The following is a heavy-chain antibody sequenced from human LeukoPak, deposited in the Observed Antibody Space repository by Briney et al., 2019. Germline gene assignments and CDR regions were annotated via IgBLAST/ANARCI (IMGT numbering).Heavy chain of an antibody. CDR1: GDSVSSNSAT. CDR3: ARGVSVAATRPFDY. D-gene: IGHD6-19*01. J-gene: IGHJ4*02. Sequence: SQTLSLTCAISGDSVSSNSATWNWIRQSPSRGLECLGSTYYRSKWYNDYAVSVKSRITINPDTSKNQFSLQLNSVTPEDTAVYYCARGVSVAATRPFDYWGQGTLVTVSS. CDR2: TYYRSKWYN. V-gene: IGHV6-1*01.